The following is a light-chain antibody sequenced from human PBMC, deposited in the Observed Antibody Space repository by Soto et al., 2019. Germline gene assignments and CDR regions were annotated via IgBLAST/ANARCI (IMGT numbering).Light chain of an antibody. Sequence: DIVMTQTPLSSPVTLGQPASISCRSSQSLVHSDGTTYLSWLHQRPGQPRRLLIYKIFNRFSGVPDRFSGSGAGTDFTLKISRVEAEDVGVYYCMQATQFPYTFGQGTKVDIK. CDR3: MQATQFPYT. J-gene: IGKJ2*01. CDR2: KIF. V-gene: IGKV2-24*01. CDR1: QSLVHSDGTTY.